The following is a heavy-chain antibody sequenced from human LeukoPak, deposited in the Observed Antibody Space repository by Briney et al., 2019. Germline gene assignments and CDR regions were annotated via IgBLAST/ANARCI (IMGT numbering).Heavy chain of an antibody. D-gene: IGHD6-13*01. Sequence: SETLSLTCTVSGGSISSYYWSWIRQPAGKGLEWIGRIYTSGSTNYNPSLKSRVTMSVDTSKNQFSLKLSSVTAADKAVYYCARWVYSSSWSTWFDPWGQGTLVTVSS. V-gene: IGHV4-4*07. CDR3: ARWVYSSSWSTWFDP. CDR2: IYTSGST. J-gene: IGHJ5*02. CDR1: GGSISSYY.